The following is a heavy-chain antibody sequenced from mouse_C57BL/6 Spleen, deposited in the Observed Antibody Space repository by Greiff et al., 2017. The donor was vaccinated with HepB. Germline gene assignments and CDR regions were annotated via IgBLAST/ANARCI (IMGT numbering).Heavy chain of an antibody. Sequence: VQLQQSGPELVKPGASVKIPCKASGYTFTDYNMDWVKQSHGKSLEWIGDINPNNGGTIYNQKFKGKATLTVDKSSSTAYMELRSLTSEDTAVYYCARATTVVAHYYAMDYWGQGTSVTVSS. V-gene: IGHV1-18*01. D-gene: IGHD1-1*01. CDR3: ARATTVVAHYYAMDY. CDR1: GYTFTDYN. J-gene: IGHJ4*01. CDR2: INPNNGGT.